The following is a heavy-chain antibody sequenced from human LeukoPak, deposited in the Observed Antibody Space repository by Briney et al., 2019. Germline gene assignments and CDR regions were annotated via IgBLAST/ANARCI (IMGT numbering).Heavy chain of an antibody. CDR2: ISAYNGNT. J-gene: IGHJ6*02. D-gene: IGHD3-10*01. CDR1: GYTFTSYY. Sequence: GASVKVSCKASGYTFTSYYMHWVRQAPGQGLEWMGWISAYNGNTNYAQKLQGRVTMTTDTSTSTAYMELRSLRSDDTAVYYCARGPAMVRGVRYYYYGMDVWGQGTTVTVSS. V-gene: IGHV1-18*04. CDR3: ARGPAMVRGVRYYYYGMDV.